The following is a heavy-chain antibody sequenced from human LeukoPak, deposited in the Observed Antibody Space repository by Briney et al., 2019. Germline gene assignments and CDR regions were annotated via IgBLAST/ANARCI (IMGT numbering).Heavy chain of an antibody. CDR2: IIPIFGTA. J-gene: IGHJ1*01. CDR1: GGTFSSYA. D-gene: IGHD2-15*01. Sequence: SVKVSCKASGGTFSSYAISWVRQAPGQGLEWMGGIIPIFGTANYAQKFQGRVTITADESTSTAYMELSSLRSEDTAVYYCALSGQVIGEYFQHWGQGTLATVSS. V-gene: IGHV1-69*01. CDR3: ALSGQVIGEYFQH.